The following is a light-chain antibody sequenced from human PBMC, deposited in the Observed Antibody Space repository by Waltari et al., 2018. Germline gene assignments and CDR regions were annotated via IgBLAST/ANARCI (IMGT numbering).Light chain of an antibody. J-gene: IGKJ1*01. CDR1: QSLLESEDGNTY. Sequence: DIVMTQTPLSLPVTLGEPASISCRSSQSLLESEDGNTYLEWYLQKPGQSPQLLIYGISNRASGVPDRFSGSGSDTDFSLKISRVETEDVGVYYCRQAVELWTFGQGTKVEIK. CDR2: GIS. CDR3: RQAVELWT. V-gene: IGKV2-40*01.